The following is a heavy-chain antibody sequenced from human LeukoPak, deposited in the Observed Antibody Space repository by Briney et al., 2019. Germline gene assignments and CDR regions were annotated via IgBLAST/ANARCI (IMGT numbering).Heavy chain of an antibody. J-gene: IGHJ4*02. D-gene: IGHD6-13*01. CDR1: GFTFSDYW. V-gene: IGHV3-74*01. Sequence: GGSLRLSCTASGFTFSDYWMHWVRQAPGKGLVWVSHIDRDGSGTTYADSVKGRFTISRDNAKNSLYLQMNGLRAEDTAVYYCARVAEAAAFDYWGQGTLVTVSS. CDR2: IDRDGSGT. CDR3: ARVAEAAAFDY.